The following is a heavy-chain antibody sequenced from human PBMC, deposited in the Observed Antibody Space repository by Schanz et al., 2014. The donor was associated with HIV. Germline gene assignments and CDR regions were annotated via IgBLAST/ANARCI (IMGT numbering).Heavy chain of an antibody. D-gene: IGHD2-15*01. CDR3: ASVCSGDTCFDY. CDR1: GGSISSSSYY. V-gene: IGHV4-39*01. CDR2: IYYSGST. J-gene: IGHJ4*02. Sequence: QLQLQESGPGLVKPSETLSLTCTVSGGSISSSSYYWGWIRQPPGKGLEWIGSIYYSGSTYYNPSLKSRATIPVDTSKNQFPLKLNFITAADTAVYYCASVCSGDTCFDYWGQGTLVTVSS.